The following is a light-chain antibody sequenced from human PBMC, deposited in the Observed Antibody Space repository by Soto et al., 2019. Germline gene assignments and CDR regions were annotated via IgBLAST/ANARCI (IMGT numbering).Light chain of an antibody. CDR1: QSISNY. CDR2: AAS. CDR3: HQSYSNPRT. V-gene: IGKV1-39*01. J-gene: IGKJ1*01. Sequence: DIQMTQSPSSLSASVGDRVTITCRASQSISNYLNWYQQKPGKAPDLLIYAASSLQSGVPSRFSGSGSGTDFTLTISSLQPEDFATYYCHQSYSNPRTFGQGTKVEIK.